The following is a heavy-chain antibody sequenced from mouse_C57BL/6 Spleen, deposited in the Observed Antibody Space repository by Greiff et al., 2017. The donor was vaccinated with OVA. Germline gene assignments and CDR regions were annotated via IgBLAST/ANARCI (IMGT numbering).Heavy chain of an antibody. CDR2: ISYSGST. J-gene: IGHJ4*01. CDR3: ARGRPYYAMDY. CDR1: GYSITSGYD. V-gene: IGHV3-1*01. Sequence: VQLKESGPGMVKPSQSLSLTCTVTGYSITSGYDWHWIRHFPGNKLEWMGYISYSGSTNYNPSLKNRISITHDTSKNHFFLKLNSVTTEDTATYYCARGRPYYAMDYWGQGTSVTVSS.